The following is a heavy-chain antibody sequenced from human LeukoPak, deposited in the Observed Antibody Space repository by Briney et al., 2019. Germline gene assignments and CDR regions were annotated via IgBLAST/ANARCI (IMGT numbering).Heavy chain of an antibody. CDR3: AKDLGAVAGTLDY. Sequence: GGSLRLSCAASGFTFSSYGMHWVRQAPGKGLEWAAFIRYDGSNKYYADSVKGRFTISRDNSKNTLYLQMNSLRAEDTAVYYCAKDLGAVAGTLDYWGQGTLVTVSS. CDR1: GFTFSSYG. V-gene: IGHV3-30*02. CDR2: IRYDGSNK. D-gene: IGHD6-19*01. J-gene: IGHJ4*02.